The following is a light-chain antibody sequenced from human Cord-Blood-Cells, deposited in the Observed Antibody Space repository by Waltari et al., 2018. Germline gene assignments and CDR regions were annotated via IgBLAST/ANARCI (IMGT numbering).Light chain of an antibody. V-gene: IGKV1-5*03. Sequence: DIQMTQSPSTLSASVGDRVTITCRASQSISSWLAWYQQKPGKAPKLLIYKASSLESGVPSRFIGSGSGTECTLTISSLQPDDFATYYCQQYNSSSITFGQGTRLEIK. CDR2: KAS. J-gene: IGKJ5*01. CDR1: QSISSW. CDR3: QQYNSSSIT.